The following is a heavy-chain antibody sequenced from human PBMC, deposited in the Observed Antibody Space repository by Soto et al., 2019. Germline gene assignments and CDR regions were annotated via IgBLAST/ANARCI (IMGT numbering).Heavy chain of an antibody. J-gene: IGHJ4*02. CDR3: ARGQVVAAQH. V-gene: IGHV4-30-2*01. D-gene: IGHD2-15*01. Sequence: PSETLSLTCAVSGGSISSGGYSWSWIRQPPGKGLEWIGYIYDSGSTYYNPSLKSRVTISVDRSKNQFSLKLSSVTAADTAVYYCARGQVVAAQHWGQGTLVTVSS. CDR1: GGSISSGGYS. CDR2: IYDSGST.